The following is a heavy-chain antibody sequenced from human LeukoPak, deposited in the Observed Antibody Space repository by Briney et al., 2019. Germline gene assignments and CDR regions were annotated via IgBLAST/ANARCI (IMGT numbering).Heavy chain of an antibody. CDR1: GFTFSAYA. Sequence: GGSLGLSCAASGFTFSAYAMSWVRQAPGKGLEWVSSISGGDDNTYHADSVKGRFTISRDSSKNTLYLQMNSLRAEDTAIYYCAKGRWLQLPSSYFDYWGQGTLVTVSS. CDR3: AKGRWLQLPSSYFDY. J-gene: IGHJ4*02. CDR2: ISGGDDNT. V-gene: IGHV3-23*01. D-gene: IGHD5-24*01.